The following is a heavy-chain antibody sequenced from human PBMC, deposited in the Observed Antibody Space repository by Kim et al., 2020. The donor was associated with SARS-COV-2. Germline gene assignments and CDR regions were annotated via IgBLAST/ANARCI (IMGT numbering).Heavy chain of an antibody. CDR2: ISGSCGST. V-gene: IGHV3-23*01. J-gene: IGHJ6*02. CDR3: ATTADGSSWETYYYYYYGMDV. Sequence: GGSLRLSCAASGFTFSSYAMSWVRQAPGKGLEWVSAISGSCGSTYYADSVKGRFTISRENSKNTLYLQMNSLRAEDTAVYYCATTADGSSWETYYYYYYGMDVWGQGTTVTVSS. CDR1: GFTFSSYA. D-gene: IGHD6-13*01.